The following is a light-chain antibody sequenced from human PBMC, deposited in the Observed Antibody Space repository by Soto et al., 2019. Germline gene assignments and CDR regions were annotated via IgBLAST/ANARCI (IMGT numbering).Light chain of an antibody. V-gene: IGKV3-20*01. CDR3: QHYGNLPYT. J-gene: IGKJ2*01. CDR2: GAS. Sequence: DILLTQSPGTLSLSPGERATLSCRASQSISSSYLAWYQQKPGQAPRLLIYGASRRATGIPDRFSGSGSGTDFTLTISRLVPEDFAVYYCQHYGNLPYTFGQGTKLKIK. CDR1: QSISSSY.